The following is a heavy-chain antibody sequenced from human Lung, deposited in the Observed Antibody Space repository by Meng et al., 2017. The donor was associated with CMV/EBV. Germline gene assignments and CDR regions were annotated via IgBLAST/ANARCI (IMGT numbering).Heavy chain of an antibody. CDR3: ARGALYGDPLRNWFDP. V-gene: IGHV3-11*01. J-gene: IGHJ5*02. Sequence: SGLNSHNYHRNRVRQGPGKGLEWVSSIGRGGDDNFYEDSVRGRFTISRDNAGDSLFLQMNSLRVEDTAVYYCARGALYGDPLRNWFDPWGQGTLVTVSS. D-gene: IGHD4-17*01. CDR1: GLNSHNYH. CDR2: IGRGGDDN.